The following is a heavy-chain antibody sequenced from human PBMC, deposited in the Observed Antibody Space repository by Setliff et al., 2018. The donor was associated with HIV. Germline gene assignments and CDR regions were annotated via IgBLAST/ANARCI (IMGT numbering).Heavy chain of an antibody. CDR2: IYHSGGT. V-gene: IGHV4-38-2*01. CDR1: GYSISSGYY. CDR3: ARVPFTTGFDY. J-gene: IGHJ4*02. Sequence: PSETLSLTCAVSGYSISSGYYWGWIRQPPGRGLEWIGNIYHSGGTQYNPSLRSRVTISVDTSKNHFSLKLSSVPAADTAVFYCARVPFTTGFDYWGQGILVTVSS. D-gene: IGHD3-3*01.